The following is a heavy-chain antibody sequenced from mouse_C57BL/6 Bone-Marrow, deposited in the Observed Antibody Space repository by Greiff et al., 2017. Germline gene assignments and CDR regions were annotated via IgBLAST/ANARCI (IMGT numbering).Heavy chain of an antibody. CDR3: ARKAYYSNYCFAY. CDR2: ISSGSSTI. V-gene: IGHV5-17*01. J-gene: IGHJ3*01. Sequence: EVKLKESGGGLVKPGGSLKLSCAASGFTFSDYGMHWVRQAPEKGLEWVAYISSGSSTIYYADTVKGRFTISRDNAKNTLFLQMTSLRSEDTAMYYCARKAYYSNYCFAYWGQGTLVTVSA. D-gene: IGHD2-5*01. CDR1: GFTFSDYG.